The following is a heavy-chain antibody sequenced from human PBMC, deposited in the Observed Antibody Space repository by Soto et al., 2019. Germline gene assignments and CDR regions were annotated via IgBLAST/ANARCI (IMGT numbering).Heavy chain of an antibody. Sequence: SGPTLVNPTQTLTLTCTFSGFSFSTPGVGVGWIRQPPGKALEWLALIYWDDDKRYSPSLKSRLTITKDTSKNQVVLTMTNMDPVDTATYYCAHTSGYDSNAYYLEYLQHWGQGTLVTVSS. V-gene: IGHV2-5*02. J-gene: IGHJ1*01. D-gene: IGHD3-22*01. CDR3: AHTSGYDSNAYYLEYLQH. CDR2: IYWDDDK. CDR1: GFSFSTPGVG.